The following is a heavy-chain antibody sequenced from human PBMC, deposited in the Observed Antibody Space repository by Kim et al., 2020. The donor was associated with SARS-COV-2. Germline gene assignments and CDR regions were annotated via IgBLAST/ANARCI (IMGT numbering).Heavy chain of an antibody. V-gene: IGHV3-23*01. Sequence: GGSLRLSCAASGFTFSIYAMSWVRQAPGKGLEWVSSISGSGDSTYYADSVKGRFAISRDNSKNTLYLQMNSLRAEDTAVYYCAKDSSSGDYEDYWGQGTLVTVSS. J-gene: IGHJ4*02. CDR1: GFTFSIYA. D-gene: IGHD4-17*01. CDR3: AKDSSSGDYEDY. CDR2: ISGSGDST.